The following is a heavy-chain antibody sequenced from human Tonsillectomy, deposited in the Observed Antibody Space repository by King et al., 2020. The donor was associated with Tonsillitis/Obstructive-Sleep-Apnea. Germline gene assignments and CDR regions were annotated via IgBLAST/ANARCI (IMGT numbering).Heavy chain of an antibody. CDR2: ISWDSGSI. D-gene: IGHD3-10*01. J-gene: IGHJ3*02. CDR1: GFTFDDYA. Sequence: VQLVESGGGLVQPGRSLRLSCAASGFTFDDYAMHWVRQAPGKGLEWVSGISWDSGSICYADSVKGRFTISRDNAKNSLYLEMNSLRAEDTALYYCAKDTLYVSGSYDSFYIWGRGTMVTVSS. CDR3: AKDTLYVSGSYDSFYI. V-gene: IGHV3-9*01.